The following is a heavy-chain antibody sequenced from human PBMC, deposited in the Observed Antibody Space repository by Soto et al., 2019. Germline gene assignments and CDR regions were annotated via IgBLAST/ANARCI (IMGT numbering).Heavy chain of an antibody. V-gene: IGHV1-69*13. Sequence: SVKVSCKASGGTFSSYDISRVRQAPGQGLESMGGIIPIFGTANYAQKFQGRVTITADESTSTAYMELSSLRSEDTAVYYCARVRGGVGAAYFDYWGQGTLVTVSS. D-gene: IGHD1-26*01. CDR3: ARVRGGVGAAYFDY. CDR1: GGTFSSYD. CDR2: IIPIFGTA. J-gene: IGHJ4*02.